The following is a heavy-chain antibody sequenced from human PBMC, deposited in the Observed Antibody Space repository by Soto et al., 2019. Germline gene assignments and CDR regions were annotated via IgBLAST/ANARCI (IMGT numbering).Heavy chain of an antibody. CDR1: GGSISSSSYY. Sequence: SETLSLTCTVSGGSISSSSYYWGWIRQPPGKGLEWIGSIYYSGSTYYNPSLKSRVTISVDTSKNQFSLELSSVTAADTAVYYCARQDMTPTWFDPWGQGTLVTVSS. J-gene: IGHJ5*02. CDR2: IYYSGST. CDR3: ARQDMTPTWFDP. V-gene: IGHV4-39*01.